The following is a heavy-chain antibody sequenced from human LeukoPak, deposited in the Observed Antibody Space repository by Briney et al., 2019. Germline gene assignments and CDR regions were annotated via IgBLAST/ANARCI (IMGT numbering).Heavy chain of an antibody. CDR3: AXXGTTVTAQTFDY. CDR1: GGTFSSYA. CDR2: IIPIFGTA. J-gene: IGHJ4*02. D-gene: IGHD4-17*01. Sequence: ASVKVSCKASGGTFSSYAISWVRQAPRQGLEWMGGIIPIFGTANYAQKFQGRVTITADESTSTAYMEPSSLRSEDTAVCYCAXXGTTVTAQTFDYWGQGTLVTVSS. V-gene: IGHV1-69*13.